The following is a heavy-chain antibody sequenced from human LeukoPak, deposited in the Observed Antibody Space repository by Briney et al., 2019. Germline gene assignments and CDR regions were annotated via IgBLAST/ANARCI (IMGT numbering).Heavy chain of an antibody. CDR2: MNPNSGNT. CDR1: GYTFTSYD. CDR3: ARGGITMVRGVITNLGYYYGMDV. D-gene: IGHD3-10*01. V-gene: IGHV1-8*01. Sequence: ASVKVPCKASGYTFTSYDINWVRQATGQGLEWMGWMNPNSGNTGYAQKFQGRDTMTRNTSISTAYMELSSLRSEDTAVYYCARGGITMVRGVITNLGYYYGMDVWGQGTTVTVSS. J-gene: IGHJ6*02.